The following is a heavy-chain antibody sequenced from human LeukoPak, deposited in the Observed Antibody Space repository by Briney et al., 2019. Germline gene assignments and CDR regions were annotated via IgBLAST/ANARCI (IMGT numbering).Heavy chain of an antibody. CDR2: INHSGST. D-gene: IGHD3-9*01. CDR3: ARGRTYYDILTGHPAYYYYGMDV. V-gene: IGHV4-34*01. J-gene: IGHJ6*02. Sequence: SETLSLTRAVYGGSFSGYYWSWIRQPPGKGLEWIGEINHSGSTNYNPSLKSRVTISVDTSKNQFSLKLSSVTAADTAVYYCARGRTYYDILTGHPAYYYYGMDVWGQGTTVTVSS. CDR1: GGSFSGYY.